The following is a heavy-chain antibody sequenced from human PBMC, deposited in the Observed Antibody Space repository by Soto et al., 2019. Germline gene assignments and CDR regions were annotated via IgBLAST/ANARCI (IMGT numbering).Heavy chain of an antibody. CDR1: GYSFTSYG. D-gene: IGHD2-8*01. CDR2: ISPYNGNT. J-gene: IGHJ4*02. V-gene: IGHV1-18*01. Sequence: QVQLVQSGAEVKEPGASVKVSCMASGYSFTSYGLIWLRKAPGQRLEWMGWISPYNGNTNYAQKLQGRVTMTTDTSTNTAYMELRSLRSDDTAVYYCARQFGVNPHFDYWGQGTLVAFSS. CDR3: ARQFGVNPHFDY.